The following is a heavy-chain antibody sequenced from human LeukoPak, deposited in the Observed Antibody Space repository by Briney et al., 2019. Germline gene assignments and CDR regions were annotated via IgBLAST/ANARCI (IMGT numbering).Heavy chain of an antibody. J-gene: IGHJ6*03. CDR2: INPNSGGT. CDR1: GYTFTGYY. D-gene: IGHD5-12*01. CDR3: ARYSDYERYNYYYYYYMDV. Sequence: ASVKVSCKASGYTFTGYYMHWVRQAPGQGLEWMGWINPNSGGTNYAQKFQGRVTMTRDTSISTAYMELSRLRSDDTAVYYCARYSDYERYNYYYYYYMDVWGKGTTVTVSS. V-gene: IGHV1-2*02.